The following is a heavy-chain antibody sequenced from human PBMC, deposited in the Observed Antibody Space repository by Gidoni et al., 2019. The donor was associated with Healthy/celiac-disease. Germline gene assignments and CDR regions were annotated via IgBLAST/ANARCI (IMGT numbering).Heavy chain of an antibody. CDR2: IYYSGST. J-gene: IGHJ2*01. CDR1: GGSISSYY. Sequence: QVQLQESGPGLVKPSETLSLTCTVSGGSISSYYWSWLRQPPGKGLEWIGYIYYSGSTNYNPSLKSRVTISVDTSKNQFSLKLSSVTAADTAVYYCARADGSGSYPHWYFDLWGRGTLVTVSS. D-gene: IGHD3-10*01. V-gene: IGHV4-59*01. CDR3: ARADGSGSYPHWYFDL.